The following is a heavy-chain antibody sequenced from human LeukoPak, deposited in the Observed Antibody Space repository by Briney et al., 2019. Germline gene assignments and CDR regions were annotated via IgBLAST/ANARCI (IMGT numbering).Heavy chain of an antibody. CDR2: IYYSGST. D-gene: IGHD3-10*01. J-gene: IGHJ4*02. Sequence: PSQTLSLTCTVSGGSISSGGYYWSWIRQHPGKGLEWIGYIYYSGSTYYNPSLKSRVAISVFTSKNQYSLKLSSVTAADTAVYYCARVAVNSGSYDGVHFDYWGQGTLVTVSS. CDR1: GGSISSGGYY. CDR3: ARVAVNSGSYDGVHFDY. V-gene: IGHV4-31*03.